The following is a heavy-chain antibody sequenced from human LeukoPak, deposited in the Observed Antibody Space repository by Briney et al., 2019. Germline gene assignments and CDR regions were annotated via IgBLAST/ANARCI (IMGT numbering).Heavy chain of an antibody. V-gene: IGHV1-46*01. Sequence: ASVKVSCKASGYTFTSYYMHWGRQAPGQGLEWMGIINPSGGSTSYAQKFQGRVTMTRDMSTDTVYMELSSQIVGDTAVYYCARGDPDEMATINYWGQGTLVTVSS. CDR2: INPSGGST. D-gene: IGHD5-24*01. CDR1: GYTFTSYY. CDR3: ARGDPDEMATINY. J-gene: IGHJ4*02.